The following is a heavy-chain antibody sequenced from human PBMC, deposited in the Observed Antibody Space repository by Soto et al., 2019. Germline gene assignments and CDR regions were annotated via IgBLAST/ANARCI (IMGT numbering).Heavy chain of an antibody. CDR3: ARQRSGRNAYYGLDV. CDR2: IYPGDSDT. V-gene: IGHV5-51*01. J-gene: IGHJ6*04. CDR1: GYSFINYC. Sequence: GESLKISCKGSGYSFINYCIAWVRQMPGKGLEWMGIIYPGDSDTRYSPSFQGQVTISADKSINTAYLQWSSLKASDTAMYYCARQRSGRNAYYGLDVWGKGTTVSVSS. D-gene: IGHD3-3*01.